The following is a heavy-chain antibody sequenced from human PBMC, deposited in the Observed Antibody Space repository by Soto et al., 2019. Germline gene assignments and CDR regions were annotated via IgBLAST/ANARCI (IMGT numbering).Heavy chain of an antibody. CDR1: GFTFSSYG. D-gene: IGHD3-3*01. Sequence: QVQLVESGGGVVQPGRSLRLSCAASGFTFSSYGMHWVRQAPGKGLEWVAVIWYDGSNKYYADSVKGLFTISRDNSKNTLYLQMNSLRAEDTTVYYCARVGGSPLYDIWSGYIPYYYYGMDVWGQGTTVTVSS. V-gene: IGHV3-33*01. CDR3: ARVGGSPLYDIWSGYIPYYYYGMDV. J-gene: IGHJ6*02. CDR2: IWYDGSNK.